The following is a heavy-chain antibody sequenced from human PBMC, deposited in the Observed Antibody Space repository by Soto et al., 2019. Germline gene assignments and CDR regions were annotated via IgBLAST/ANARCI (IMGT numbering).Heavy chain of an antibody. Sequence: QITLKESGPTLVKPTQTLTLTCTFSGFSLSTSGMGVGWIRQPPGKALEWLALIYWDDDKRYSPFMKSRLTIAKDTSKNQGVLTMTTMDPVDTAKYYCALRRRIAGPGRYYGWFDPWGQGTLVTVSS. D-gene: IGHD3-10*01. CDR1: GFSLSTSGMG. J-gene: IGHJ5*02. CDR3: ALRRRIAGPGRYYGWFDP. CDR2: IYWDDDK. V-gene: IGHV2-5*02.